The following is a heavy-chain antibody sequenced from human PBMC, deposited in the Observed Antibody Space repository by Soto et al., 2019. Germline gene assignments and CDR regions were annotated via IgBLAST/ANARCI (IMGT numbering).Heavy chain of an antibody. V-gene: IGHV4-38-2*01. CDR2: IYHSGST. Sequence: PSETLSLTCAVSGYPISSGYYWGWIRQPPGKGLEWIGSIYHSGSTYYNPSLKSRVTISVDTSKNQFSLKLSSVTAADTAVYYCARTDVDIVATIEGYYFDYWGQGTLVTVSS. J-gene: IGHJ4*02. D-gene: IGHD5-12*01. CDR3: ARTDVDIVATIEGYYFDY. CDR1: GYPISSGYY.